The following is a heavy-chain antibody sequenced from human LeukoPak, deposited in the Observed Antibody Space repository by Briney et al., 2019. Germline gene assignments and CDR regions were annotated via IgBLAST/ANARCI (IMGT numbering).Heavy chain of an antibody. CDR1: GYCFTTSY. Sequence: GASVKVSCKASGYCFTTSYMHWMPQAPGQGLERMGTMNPRGGSTNYAQKFQGRVTMIRDPSTSTVYMELSSMRFENTAVSYCAREDDYGGNSVGYWGQGTLVTVSS. CDR3: AREDDYGGNSVGY. D-gene: IGHD4-23*01. V-gene: IGHV1-46*01. CDR2: MNPRGGST. J-gene: IGHJ4*02.